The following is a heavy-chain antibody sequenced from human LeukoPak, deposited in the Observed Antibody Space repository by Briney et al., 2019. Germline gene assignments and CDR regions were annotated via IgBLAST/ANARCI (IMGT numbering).Heavy chain of an antibody. CDR2: MNPNSGNT. CDR3: ARGLSNTILRYFDPTVE. J-gene: IGHJ4*02. Sequence: APVKVSCKASGYTFTSYDINWVRQATGQGLEWMGWMNPNSGNTGYAQKFQGRVTMTRNTSISTAYMELSSLRSEDTAVYYCARGLSNTILRYFDPTVEWGQGTLVTVSS. CDR1: GYTFTSYD. D-gene: IGHD3-9*01. V-gene: IGHV1-8*01.